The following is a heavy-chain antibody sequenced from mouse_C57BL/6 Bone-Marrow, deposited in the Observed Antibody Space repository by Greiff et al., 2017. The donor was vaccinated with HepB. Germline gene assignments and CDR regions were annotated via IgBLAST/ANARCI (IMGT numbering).Heavy chain of an antibody. CDR2: INPYNGDT. D-gene: IGHD1-1*01. Sequence: EVQLVESGPELVKPGDSVKISCKASGYSFTGYFMNWVMQSHGKSLEWIGRINPYNGDTFYNQKFKGKATLTVDKSSSTAHMELLRLTSEDSAVYYCASPYYYGSSYDAMDYWGQGTSVTVSS. V-gene: IGHV1-20*01. J-gene: IGHJ4*01. CDR1: GYSFTGYF. CDR3: ASPYYYGSSYDAMDY.